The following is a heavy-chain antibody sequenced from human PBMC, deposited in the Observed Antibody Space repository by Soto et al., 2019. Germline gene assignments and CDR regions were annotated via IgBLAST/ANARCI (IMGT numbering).Heavy chain of an antibody. V-gene: IGHV3-11*01. CDR3: ANLAKNYYHYMDV. CDR2: ISTSGSST. D-gene: IGHD1-26*01. CDR1: GFSFSDYY. Sequence: QVQLVESGGGLVKPGGSLRLSCAASGFSFSDYYMSWIRQAPGKGLEWVSLISTSGSSTDYADSVKGRFTISRDNAENSLSLQMNSLRAEDTAVYYCANLAKNYYHYMDVWGKGTTVTVSS. J-gene: IGHJ6*03.